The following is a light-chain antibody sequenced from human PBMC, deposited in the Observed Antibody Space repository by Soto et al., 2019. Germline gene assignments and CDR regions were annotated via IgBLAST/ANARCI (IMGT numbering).Light chain of an antibody. Sequence: QSVLTQPPTVSGAPGQKVTISCSGSSSNIGRNFLSWYRQLPGAAPKLVIYDNNKRPSGIPDRFSGSKSGTSATLDITGLQSGDEADYYCGTWDTSLSGVVFGGGTKLTVL. CDR3: GTWDTSLSGVV. J-gene: IGLJ2*01. V-gene: IGLV1-51*01. CDR2: DNN. CDR1: SSNIGRNF.